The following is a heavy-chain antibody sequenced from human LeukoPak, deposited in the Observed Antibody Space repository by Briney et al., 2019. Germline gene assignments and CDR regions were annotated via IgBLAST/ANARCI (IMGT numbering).Heavy chain of an antibody. CDR2: IDPGDSYT. Sequence: GGSLRLSCKGSGYRSTSYWISWVRQMPGKGLEWMGRIDPGDSYTNYSPSFQGHLTISADKSISTAYLQWSSLKASDTAMYYCARHQLLGPCFKGVCSDAFDIWGQGTMVTVSS. CDR3: ARHQLLGPCFKGVCSDAFDI. J-gene: IGHJ3*02. CDR1: GYRSTSYW. V-gene: IGHV5-10-1*01. D-gene: IGHD2-8*01.